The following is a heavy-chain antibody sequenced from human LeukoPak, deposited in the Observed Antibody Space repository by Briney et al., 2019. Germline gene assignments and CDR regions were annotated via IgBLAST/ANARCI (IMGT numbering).Heavy chain of an antibody. V-gene: IGHV3-48*03. CDR2: ISSSGSTI. J-gene: IGHJ4*02. D-gene: IGHD1-1*01. CDR1: GFTFSSYE. Sequence: GGSLRLSCAASGFTFSSYEMNWVRQAPGKGLEWVSYISSSGSTIYYADSVKGRFTISRDNAKNSLYLQMNSLRAEDTAVYYCARWLRSIDLGTFDYWGQGTLVTVSS. CDR3: ARWLRSIDLGTFDY.